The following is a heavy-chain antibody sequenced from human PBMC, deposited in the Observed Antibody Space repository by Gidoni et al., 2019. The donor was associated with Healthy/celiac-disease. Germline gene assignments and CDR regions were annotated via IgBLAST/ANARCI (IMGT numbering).Heavy chain of an antibody. CDR3: AKDQWAANDYSNDGDIDY. V-gene: IGHV3-23*01. D-gene: IGHD4-4*01. Sequence: EVQLLESGGGLVQPGGSLRLSCAASGFTFSSYAMSWVRQAPGKGLEWVSAISGSGGSTYYADSVKGRFTISRDNSKNTLYLQMNSLRAEDTAVYYCAKDQWAANDYSNDGDIDYWGQGTLVTVSS. J-gene: IGHJ4*02. CDR2: ISGSGGST. CDR1: GFTFSSYA.